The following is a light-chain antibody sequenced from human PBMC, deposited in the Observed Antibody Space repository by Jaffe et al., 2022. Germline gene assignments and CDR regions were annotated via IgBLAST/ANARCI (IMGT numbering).Light chain of an antibody. CDR1: SLRSYY. Sequence: SSELTQDPAVSVALGQTVRITCQGDSLRSYYASWYQQKPGQAPVLVIYGKNNRPSGIPDRFSGSSSGNTASLTITGAQAEDEADYYCNSRDSSGNPLGVVFGGGTKLTVL. J-gene: IGLJ2*01. CDR3: NSRDSSGNPLGVV. V-gene: IGLV3-19*01. CDR2: GKN.